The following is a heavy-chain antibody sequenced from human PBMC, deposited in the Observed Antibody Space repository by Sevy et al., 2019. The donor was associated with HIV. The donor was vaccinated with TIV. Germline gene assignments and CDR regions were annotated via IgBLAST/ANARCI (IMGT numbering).Heavy chain of an antibody. CDR2: FSFGCGKI. CDR1: GFTFSNYA. V-gene: IGHV3-23*01. Sequence: GGSLRLSCAASGFTFSNYAMRWVRQAPGKGLEWVSTFSFGCGKINYADSVKGRFTISRDNSKNTLYLQMNSLRAEDTALYYCAREGCSKPHDYWGQGTLVTVSS. D-gene: IGHD2-2*01. CDR3: AREGCSKPHDY. J-gene: IGHJ4*02.